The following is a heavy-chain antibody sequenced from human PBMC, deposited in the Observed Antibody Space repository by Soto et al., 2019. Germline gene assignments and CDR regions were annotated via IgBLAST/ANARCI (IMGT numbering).Heavy chain of an antibody. Sequence: ASVRVSCKASGYTFTGGYVRWVRQAPGQGLEWMGWINPNSGGTNYAQKFQGRVTMTRDTSISTAYMELSRLRSDNTAVYYCASALPQLEPLDYWGQGTLVTGSS. J-gene: IGHJ4*02. CDR1: GYTFTGGY. D-gene: IGHD6-13*01. CDR3: ASALPQLEPLDY. V-gene: IGHV1-2*02. CDR2: INPNSGGT.